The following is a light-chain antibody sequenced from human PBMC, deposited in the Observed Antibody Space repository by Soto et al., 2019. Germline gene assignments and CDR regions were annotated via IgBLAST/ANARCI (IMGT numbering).Light chain of an antibody. CDR1: QSVSINS. Sequence: EVVLTQSPDTLPLSPGERATLSCRASQSVSINSLVWYQQKPGQAPRLLIYGASNRATSIPDRFSASGSGTDFTLTISRLEPEDFAMYYCQQYSSSWYTFGQGTKVEVK. CDR3: QQYSSSWYT. CDR2: GAS. V-gene: IGKV3-20*01. J-gene: IGKJ2*01.